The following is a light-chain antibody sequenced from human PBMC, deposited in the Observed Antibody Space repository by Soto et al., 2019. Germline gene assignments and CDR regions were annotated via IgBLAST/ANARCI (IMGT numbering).Light chain of an antibody. CDR3: QQYGSSPPYT. CDR1: QSVSSNS. CDR2: GAY. Sequence: EIVLTQSPGILSLSPGGGDTLSCRASQSVSSNSLAWYQQRPGQAPRLLIYGAYSRATGIPDRFSGSGSGTDFTLTISRLEPEDFAVYYCQQYGSSPPYTFGQGTKLEIK. J-gene: IGKJ2*01. V-gene: IGKV3-20*01.